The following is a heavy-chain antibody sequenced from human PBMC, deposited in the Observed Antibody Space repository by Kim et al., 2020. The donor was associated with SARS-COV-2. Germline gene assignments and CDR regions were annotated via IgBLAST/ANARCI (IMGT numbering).Heavy chain of an antibody. CDR1: GNTFTGSY. D-gene: IGHD2-2*01. J-gene: IGHJ5*02. CDR3: ASGYISTWFIH. V-gene: IGHV1-2*02. Sequence: ASVKVSCKASGNTFTGSYMHWVRQAPGQGLEWMGWVNPISGGTKFAQRFHGRVTMTRDTSISTAYMELSRLTSDDTAVFYCASGYISTWFIHWGQGTLVT. CDR2: VNPISGGT.